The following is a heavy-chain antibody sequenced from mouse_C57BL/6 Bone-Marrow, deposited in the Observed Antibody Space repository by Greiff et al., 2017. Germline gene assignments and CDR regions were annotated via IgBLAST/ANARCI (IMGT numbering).Heavy chain of an antibody. Sequence: VQLQQSGPGLVAPSQSLSITCTVSGFSLTSYGVSWVRQPPGKGLEWLGVIWGDGSTNYHSALISRLSISKDNSKSQVFLKLNSLQTDDTATYYCAKPEIYYYGSSPAWFAYWGQGTLVTDSA. CDR3: AKPEIYYYGSSPAWFAY. CDR2: IWGDGST. J-gene: IGHJ3*01. CDR1: GFSLTSYG. D-gene: IGHD1-1*01. V-gene: IGHV2-3*01.